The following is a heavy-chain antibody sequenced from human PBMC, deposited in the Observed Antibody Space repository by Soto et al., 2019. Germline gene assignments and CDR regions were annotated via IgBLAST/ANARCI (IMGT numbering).Heavy chain of an antibody. Sequence: PSETLSLTCTVSGGSISSYYWSWIRQPPGKGLEWIGYIYYSGSTNYNPSLKSRVTISVDTSKNQFSLKLGSVTAADTAVYYCARVWGVVPAAGSLFDYWGQGNLVTVSS. CDR3: ARVWGVVPAAGSLFDY. J-gene: IGHJ4*02. CDR1: GGSISSYY. CDR2: IYYSGST. D-gene: IGHD2-2*01. V-gene: IGHV4-59*01.